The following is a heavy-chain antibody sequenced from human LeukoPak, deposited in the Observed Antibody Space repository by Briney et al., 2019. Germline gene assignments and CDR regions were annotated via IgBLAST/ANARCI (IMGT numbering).Heavy chain of an antibody. J-gene: IGHJ4*02. CDR3: AGRPTGYSSGYIH. CDR2: ISGSGDNT. CDR1: GFTFSSYA. D-gene: IGHD5-18*01. V-gene: IGHV3-23*01. Sequence: QPGGSLRLSCAASGFTFSSYAMSWVRQVPGKGLEWVSVISGSGDNTYYADSVKGRFTISRDNSKNMLYLQMNSLRAEDTAVYYCAGRPTGYSSGYIHWGQGTLVTVSS.